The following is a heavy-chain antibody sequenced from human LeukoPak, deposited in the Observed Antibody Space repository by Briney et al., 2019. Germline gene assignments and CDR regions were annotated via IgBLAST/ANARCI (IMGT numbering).Heavy chain of an antibody. CDR2: INPNSGGT. CDR3: AREGIGQQLFPYNWFDP. V-gene: IGHV1-2*02. J-gene: IGHJ5*02. Sequence: ASVKVSCKASGYTFTGYYMHWVRQAPGQGLEWMGWINPNSGGTNYAQKFQGRVTMTRDTSISTAYMELRNLRTDDTAVYYCAREGIGQQLFPYNWFDPWGQGTLVTVSS. CDR1: GYTFTGYY. D-gene: IGHD6-13*01.